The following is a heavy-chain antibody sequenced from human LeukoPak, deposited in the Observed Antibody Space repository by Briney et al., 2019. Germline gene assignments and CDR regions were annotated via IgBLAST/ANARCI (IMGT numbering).Heavy chain of an antibody. D-gene: IGHD3-22*01. V-gene: IGHV4-31*03. CDR2: IYYSGST. CDR3: AREAGYYYDSSGYYRDY. J-gene: IGHJ4*02. CDR1: GGSISSGGYY. Sequence: SQTLSLTCTVSGGSISSGGYYWSWIRQHPGKGLEWIGYIYYSGSTYYNPSLKSRVTISVDTSKNQFPLKLSSVTAADTAVYYCAREAGYYYDSSGYYRDYWGQGTLVTVSS.